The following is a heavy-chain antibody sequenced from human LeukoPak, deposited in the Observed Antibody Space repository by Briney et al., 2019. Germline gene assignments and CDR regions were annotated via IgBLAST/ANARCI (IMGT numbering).Heavy chain of an antibody. Sequence: GGPLRLSCAASGFTFNTYGMHWVRQAPGKGLEWVAFISYDGSNEYYADSVKGRFTISRDNSKNTQYLQMNSLRAEDTAVYYCAKDLSIHYDSRGFDPWGQGTLVTVSS. CDR1: GFTFNTYG. D-gene: IGHD3-22*01. CDR3: AKDLSIHYDSRGFDP. CDR2: ISYDGSNE. J-gene: IGHJ5*02. V-gene: IGHV3-30*18.